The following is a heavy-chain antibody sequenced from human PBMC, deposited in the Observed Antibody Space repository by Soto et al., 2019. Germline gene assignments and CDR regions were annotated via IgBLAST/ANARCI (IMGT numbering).Heavy chain of an antibody. CDR1: GGSISSGDYY. CDR2: IYYSGST. V-gene: IGHV4-30-4*01. J-gene: IGHJ6*02. CDR3: ARGTGTTENYYYYYGMDV. Sequence: SETLSLTCTVSGGSISSGDYYWSWIRQPPGKGLEWIGYIYYSGSTYYNPSLKSRVTISVDTSKNQFSLKLSSVTAADTAVYYCARGTGTTENYYYYYGMDVWGQGTTVTVSS. D-gene: IGHD1-7*01.